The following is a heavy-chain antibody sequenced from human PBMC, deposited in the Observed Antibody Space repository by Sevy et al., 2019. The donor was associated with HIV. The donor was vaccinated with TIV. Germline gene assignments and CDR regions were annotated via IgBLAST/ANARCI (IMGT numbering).Heavy chain of an antibody. CDR1: GFSFSSYW. J-gene: IGHJ4*02. CDR3: ATIDTVMVTSGDY. D-gene: IGHD5-18*01. CDR2: IKQDGSEK. Sequence: GGSLRLSCAASGFSFSSYWMSWVRQAPGKGLEWVANIKQDGSEKYYVDSVKGRFIISRDNAKNSLYLQMNSLRAEDTAVNYCATIDTVMVTSGDYWGQGTLVTVSS. V-gene: IGHV3-7*01.